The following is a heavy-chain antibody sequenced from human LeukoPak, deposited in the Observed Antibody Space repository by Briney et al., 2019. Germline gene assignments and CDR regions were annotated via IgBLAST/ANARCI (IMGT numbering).Heavy chain of an antibody. CDR2: IRQDGSEK. CDR1: GFTFRSYW. D-gene: IGHD3-22*01. V-gene: IGHV3-7*01. J-gene: IGHJ4*02. Sequence: GGSLRLSCADSGFTFRSYWMSWVRQAPGKGLEWVANIRQDGSEKYYVDSVKGRFTISRDNAKNSLYLQMNSLRAEDTAVYYCARGFDSRFFDYWGQGTLVTVSS. CDR3: ARGFDSRFFDY.